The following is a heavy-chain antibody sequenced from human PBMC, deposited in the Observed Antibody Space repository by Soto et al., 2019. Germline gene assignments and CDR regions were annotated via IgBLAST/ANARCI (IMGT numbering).Heavy chain of an antibody. V-gene: IGHV3-23*01. Sequence: TGGSLRLSCAASGFTFSSYAMSWVRQAPGKGLEWVSAISGSGGSTYYADSVKGRFTISRDNSKNTLYLQMNSLRAEDTAVYYCAKDREDIVVVVAAEGMDVWGQAITVT. J-gene: IGHJ6*02. CDR1: GFTFSSYA. CDR2: ISGSGGST. D-gene: IGHD2-15*01. CDR3: AKDREDIVVVVAAEGMDV.